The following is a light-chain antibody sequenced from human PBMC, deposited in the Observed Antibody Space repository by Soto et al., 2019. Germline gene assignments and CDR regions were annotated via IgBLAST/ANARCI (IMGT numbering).Light chain of an antibody. V-gene: IGLV2-14*01. CDR2: EVS. CDR1: SSDVGGYNY. CDR3: SSYTSSSTPV. Sequence: QSVLTQPASVSGSPGQSITISCTGTSSDVGGYNYVSWYQQHPGKAPKLMIYEVSNRPSGVSNRFSGSKSGNTASLTISGLQAEDDADYYCSSYTSSSTPVFGGGTQLTVL. J-gene: IGLJ3*02.